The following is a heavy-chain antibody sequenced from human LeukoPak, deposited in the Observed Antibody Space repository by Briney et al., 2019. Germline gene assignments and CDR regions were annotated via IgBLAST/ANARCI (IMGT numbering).Heavy chain of an antibody. J-gene: IGHJ4*02. CDR1: GGTFSSYG. CDR2: IIPIFATA. Sequence: SVKVSCKTPGGTFSSYGISWVRQAPGQGLEWMGGIIPIFATANYAQKFQGRVTITTDESTSTAYMELRSLRSDDTAVYYCASGHVDTAMVSFDYWGQGTLVTVSS. V-gene: IGHV1-69*05. CDR3: ASGHVDTAMVSFDY. D-gene: IGHD5-18*01.